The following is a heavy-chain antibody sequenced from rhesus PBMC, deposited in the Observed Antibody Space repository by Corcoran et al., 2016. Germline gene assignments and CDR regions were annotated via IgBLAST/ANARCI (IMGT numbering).Heavy chain of an antibody. D-gene: IGHD5-12*01. CDR3: ASFTATFYFDS. V-gene: IGHV4-127*01. CDR1: GSSISSAYG. CDR2: IGGTRDTT. J-gene: IGHJ4*01. Sequence: QVQLQESGPGLVKPSETLSLTCAVSGSSISSAYGWSWIRQPPGKGLEWVGFIGGTRDTTNYNPSLKSRVTVSKDTSKNQFSLKLSSVSAADTAVYYCASFTATFYFDSWGQGVLVTVSS.